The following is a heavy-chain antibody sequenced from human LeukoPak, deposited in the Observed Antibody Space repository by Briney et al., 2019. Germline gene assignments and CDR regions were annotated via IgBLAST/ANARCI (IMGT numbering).Heavy chain of an antibody. V-gene: IGHV3-74*01. Sequence: GSLRLSCAASGFTFGKYWMLWVRQAPGKGLESVSRINTDGTVTTYADSVKGRFTVSRDNADNTMFLQMNSVRDEDTAVYYCATKQWLAPPPDSWGQGTPVTVSS. D-gene: IGHD6-19*01. CDR3: ATKQWLAPPPDS. J-gene: IGHJ4*02. CDR1: GFTFGKYW. CDR2: INTDGTVT.